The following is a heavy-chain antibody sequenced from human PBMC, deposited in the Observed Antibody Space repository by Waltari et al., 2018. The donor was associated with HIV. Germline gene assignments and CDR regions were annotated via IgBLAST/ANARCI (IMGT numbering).Heavy chain of an antibody. J-gene: IGHJ5*02. CDR2: ISGSGDNR. D-gene: IGHD6-13*01. CDR3: TKDPVTAVGNINWFDP. V-gene: IGHV3-23*01. Sequence: EVKRLESGGGLVQRGGSLRLSGSAPGVSLSTYAMNWVSQAPGKGLEWVSGISGSGDNRYYADSVKGLFTISRDNSKNNVFLQMKSLRPEDTAFYYCTKDPVTAVGNINWFDPWGQGTLVTVSS. CDR1: GVSLSTYA.